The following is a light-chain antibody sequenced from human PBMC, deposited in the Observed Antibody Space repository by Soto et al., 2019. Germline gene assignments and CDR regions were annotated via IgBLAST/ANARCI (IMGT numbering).Light chain of an antibody. Sequence: EIVLTQSPGTLSLSPGERSTLSCRASQSVSSSYLAWYQQKPGQAPRLLIYGASSRATGIPDRFSGSGSGTDFTLTISRLEPEDFAVYYCQQYSSSPELTFGPGTKVDIK. J-gene: IGKJ3*01. CDR2: GAS. CDR3: QQYSSSPELT. V-gene: IGKV3-20*01. CDR1: QSVSSSY.